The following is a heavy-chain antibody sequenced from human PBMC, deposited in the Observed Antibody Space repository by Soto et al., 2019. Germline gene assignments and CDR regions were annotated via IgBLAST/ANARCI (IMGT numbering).Heavy chain of an antibody. Sequence: QVHLVESGGGVVQPGSSLRLSCAASEFTFRILAMHWLRQSPGKGLEWVAVISYDGSRKADSVKGRFTVCRDNSWNTLYLHMNSLRAEDTAIYYCARGDREDIEEVVGVRPGEYSMDVWGQGTTVTVSS. J-gene: IGHJ6*02. CDR2: ISYDGSRK. V-gene: IGHV3-30-3*01. D-gene: IGHD1-26*01. CDR1: EFTFRILA. CDR3: ARGDREDIEEVVGVRPGEYSMDV.